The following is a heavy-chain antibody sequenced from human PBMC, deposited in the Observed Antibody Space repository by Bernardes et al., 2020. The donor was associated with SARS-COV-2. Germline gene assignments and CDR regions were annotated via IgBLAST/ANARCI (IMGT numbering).Heavy chain of an antibody. J-gene: IGHJ6*02. CDR2: INHSGST. CDR1: GGSFSGYY. CDR3: ARGGVAGAYYYGMDV. Sequence: SETLSLTFAVYGGSFSGYYWSWIRQPPGKGLEWFGEINHSGSTNYNPSLKSRVTISVDTSKNQFSLKLSSVTAADTAVYYCARGGVAGAYYYGMDVWGQGTTVTVSS. V-gene: IGHV4-34*01. D-gene: IGHD6-19*01.